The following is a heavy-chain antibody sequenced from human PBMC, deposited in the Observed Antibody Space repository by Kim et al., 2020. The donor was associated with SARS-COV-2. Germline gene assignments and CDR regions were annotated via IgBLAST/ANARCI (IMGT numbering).Heavy chain of an antibody. CDR3: ARDNTNWAVDY. CDR1: GYTFTSNK. CDR2: ITPRDGYT. Sequence: ASVKVSCKPSGYTFTSNKIHWVRQARGQGLEWMGIITPRDGYTSYAQRFQGRVTMTTDTSTSIVYMEVSSLNSEDTAVYYCARDNTNWAVDYWGQGTLVTVSS. D-gene: IGHD7-27*01. J-gene: IGHJ4*02. V-gene: IGHV1-46*01.